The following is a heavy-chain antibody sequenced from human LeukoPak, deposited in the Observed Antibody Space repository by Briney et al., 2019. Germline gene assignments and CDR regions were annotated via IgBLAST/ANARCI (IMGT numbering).Heavy chain of an antibody. CDR3: ARCPMAGSYYVSSGYP. V-gene: IGHV1-69*06. CDR1: GGTFSSYA. D-gene: IGHD3-22*01. J-gene: IGHJ5*02. CDR2: IIPIFGTA. Sequence: ASVKVSCKASGGTFSSYAISWVRQAPGQGLEWMGGIIPIFGTANYAQKFQGRVTITADKSTSTAYMELSSLRSEDTAVSYCARCPMAGSYYVSSGYPWGQGTLVTVSS.